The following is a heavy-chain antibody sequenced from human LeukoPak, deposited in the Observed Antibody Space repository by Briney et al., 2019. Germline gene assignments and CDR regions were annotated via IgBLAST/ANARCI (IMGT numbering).Heavy chain of an antibody. CDR1: GYTFTSYG. J-gene: IGHJ4*02. CDR2: ISAYNDNT. D-gene: IGHD3-3*01. CDR3: ARHITIFGVVIAGYYFDY. Sequence: VASVKVSCKASGYTFTSYGISWVRQAPGQGLEWMGWISAYNDNTNYAQKLQGRVTMTTDTSTSTAYMELRSLRSDDTAVYYCARHITIFGVVIAGYYFDYWGQGTLVTVSS. V-gene: IGHV1-18*01.